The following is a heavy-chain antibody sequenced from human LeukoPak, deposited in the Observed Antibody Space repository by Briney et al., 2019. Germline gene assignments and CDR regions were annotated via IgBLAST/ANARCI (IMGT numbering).Heavy chain of an antibody. Sequence: PSETLSLTCAVYGGSFSGYYWSWIRQPPGKGLEWIGEINHSGSTNYTPSLKSRVTISVDTSKNQFSLKLSSVTAADTAVYYCARGVVAVTGTLSWFDPWGQGTLVTVSS. J-gene: IGHJ5*02. CDR3: ARGVVAVTGTLSWFDP. CDR1: GGSFSGYY. V-gene: IGHV4-34*01. CDR2: INHSGST. D-gene: IGHD6-19*01.